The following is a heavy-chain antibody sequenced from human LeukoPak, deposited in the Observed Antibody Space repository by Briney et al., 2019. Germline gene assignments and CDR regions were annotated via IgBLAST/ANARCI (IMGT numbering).Heavy chain of an antibody. V-gene: IGHV4-34*01. Sequence: PSETLSLTCAVYGGSFSGYYWSWIRQPPGKGLEWIGEINHSGSTNYNPSLKSRVTISVDTSKNQFSLKLSPVTAADTAVYYCATNGPISNFDYWGQGTLVTVSS. D-gene: IGHD3-3*02. CDR2: INHSGST. J-gene: IGHJ4*02. CDR1: GGSFSGYY. CDR3: ATNGPISNFDY.